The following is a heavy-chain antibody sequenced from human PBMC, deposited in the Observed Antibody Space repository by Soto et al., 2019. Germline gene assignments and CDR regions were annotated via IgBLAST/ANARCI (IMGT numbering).Heavy chain of an antibody. V-gene: IGHV3-43*01. J-gene: IGHJ4*02. D-gene: IGHD3-22*01. CDR3: AKPIDPRYYDSSGYLDY. Sequence: GGSLRLSCAASGFTFDDYTMHWVRQAPGKGLEWVSLISWDGGSTYYADSVKGRFTISRDNSKNSLYLQMNSLRTEDTALYYCAKPIDPRYYDSSGYLDYWGQGTLVTVSS. CDR1: GFTFDDYT. CDR2: ISWDGGST.